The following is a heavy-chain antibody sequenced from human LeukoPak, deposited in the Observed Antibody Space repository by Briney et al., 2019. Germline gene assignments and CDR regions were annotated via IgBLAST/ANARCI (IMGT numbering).Heavy chain of an antibody. V-gene: IGHV3-74*01. CDR3: ARDLGQYYDTSDNWFDP. CDR2: INSDGINT. CDR1: GFTFSNYW. Sequence: GGSLRLSCAASGFTFSNYWMHWVLQAPGRGLVWVSRINSDGINTSYADSVKGRFTISRDNAKNTLNLQMNSLRAEDTAVYYCARDLGQYYDTSDNWFDPWGQGTLVTVSS. D-gene: IGHD3-22*01. J-gene: IGHJ5*02.